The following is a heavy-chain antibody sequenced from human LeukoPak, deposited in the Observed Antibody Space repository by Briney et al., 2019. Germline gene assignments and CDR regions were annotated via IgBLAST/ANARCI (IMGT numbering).Heavy chain of an antibody. CDR1: GGSFSGYY. V-gene: IGHV4-34*01. Sequence: SETLSLTCAVYGGSFSGYYWSWIRQPPGKGLEWIGEINHSGSTNYNPSLKSRVTISVDTSKNQFSLKLSSVTAADTAVYYCARGRGDSNGYYWFDPWGQGTLVTVPS. CDR2: INHSGST. J-gene: IGHJ5*02. CDR3: ARGRGDSNGYYWFDP. D-gene: IGHD3-22*01.